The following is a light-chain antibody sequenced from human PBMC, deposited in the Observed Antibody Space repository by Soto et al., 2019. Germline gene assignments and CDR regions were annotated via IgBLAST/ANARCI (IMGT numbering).Light chain of an antibody. CDR3: QQYDSSPYT. V-gene: IGKV3-20*01. J-gene: IGKJ5*01. CDR2: GAS. Sequence: EMVLTQSPGTLSLSPGERATLSCRASQSVSSTYLAWYQQRPGQAPRLLIYGASSRETGIPDTFSGSGSGTDFTLTISRLEPEDFAVYYCQQYDSSPYTFGQGTRLEIK. CDR1: QSVSSTY.